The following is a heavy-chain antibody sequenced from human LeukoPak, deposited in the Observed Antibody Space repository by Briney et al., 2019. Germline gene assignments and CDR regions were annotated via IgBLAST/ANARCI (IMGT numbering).Heavy chain of an antibody. CDR3: ARQYYDILTGYYGGFDI. J-gene: IGHJ3*02. V-gene: IGHV4-59*01. Sequence: PSETLSLTCTVSGGPISTYYWTWIRQPPGKELEWIGYIYYSGSTNYNPSLKSRVTISVDTSKNQFSLKLSSVTAADTAVYYCARQYYDILTGYYGGFDIWGQGTMVTVSS. D-gene: IGHD3-9*01. CDR2: IYYSGST. CDR1: GGPISTYY.